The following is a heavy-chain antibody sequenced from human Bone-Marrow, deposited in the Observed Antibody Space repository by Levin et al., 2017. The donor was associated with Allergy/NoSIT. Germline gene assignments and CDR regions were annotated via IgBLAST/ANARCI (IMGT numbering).Heavy chain of an antibody. CDR2: IYYSGST. CDR3: ARQGEDCSSTSCYAAPFDY. CDR1: GGSISSSSYY. V-gene: IGHV4-39*01. D-gene: IGHD2-2*01. J-gene: IGHJ4*02. Sequence: SQTLSLTCTVSGGSISSSSYYWGWIRQPPGKGLEWIGSIYYSGSTYYNPSLKSRVTISVDTSKNQFSLKLSSVTAADTAVYYCARQGEDCSSTSCYAAPFDYWGQGTLVTVSS.